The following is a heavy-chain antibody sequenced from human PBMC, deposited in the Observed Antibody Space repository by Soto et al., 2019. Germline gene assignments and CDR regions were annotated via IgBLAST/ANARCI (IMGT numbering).Heavy chain of an antibody. Sequence: GASVKPCWEDPCSTIAGTGTRWGRQAPGQGVEGMGGIIPIFGTANYAQTFQGRVTITADESTSTAYMELSSLRSEDTAVYYCARYSMIGKDVWGQGTTVTVSS. D-gene: IGHD3-22*01. V-gene: IGHV1-69*13. CDR3: ARYSMIGKDV. CDR1: CSTIAGTG. CDR2: IIPIFGTA. J-gene: IGHJ6*02.